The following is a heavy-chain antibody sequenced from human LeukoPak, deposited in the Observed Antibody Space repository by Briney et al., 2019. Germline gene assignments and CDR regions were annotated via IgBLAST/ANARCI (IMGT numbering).Heavy chain of an antibody. Sequence: ASVKVPCKASGYTFTSYGISWVRQAPGQGLEWMGWISAYNGNTNYAQKLQGRVTTTTDTSTSTAYMELRSLRSDDTAVYYCARVNDYDSSGYYPLYFDYWGQGTLVTVSS. CDR1: GYTFTSYG. V-gene: IGHV1-18*01. CDR2: ISAYNGNT. CDR3: ARVNDYDSSGYYPLYFDY. D-gene: IGHD3-22*01. J-gene: IGHJ4*02.